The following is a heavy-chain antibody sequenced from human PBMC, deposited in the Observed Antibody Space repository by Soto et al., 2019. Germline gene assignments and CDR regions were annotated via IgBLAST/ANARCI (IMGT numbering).Heavy chain of an antibody. CDR3: ARDDDYEGNGLDY. V-gene: IGHV3-33*01. CDR2: IVNDGSNR. J-gene: IGHJ4*02. CDR1: GFTFSRYG. D-gene: IGHD4-17*01. Sequence: QVYLVESGGGVVQPGRSLRLSCVASGFTFSRYGMHWVRQAPGEGLEWIAVIVNDGSNRDHADSVKGRFTISRDNSKNTLYLQMNSLGVEDTAMYYCARDDDYEGNGLDYWGQGTLVTVSS.